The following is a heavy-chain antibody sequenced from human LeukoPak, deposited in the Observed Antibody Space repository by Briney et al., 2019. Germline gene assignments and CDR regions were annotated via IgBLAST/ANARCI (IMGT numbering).Heavy chain of an antibody. D-gene: IGHD5-18*01. CDR1: AFTFSSYS. CDR3: AKTNTAMVTASFDY. V-gene: IGHV3-23*01. J-gene: IGHJ4*02. Sequence: GGSLSLSSPVAAFTFSSYSMGWVRQAQGEVLEWVSAISGRGARTYYADSVKGRFTICRDNSKNTLYLPMNSLTAEATAVYYCAKTNTAMVTASFDYWGQGTLVTVSS. CDR2: ISGRGART.